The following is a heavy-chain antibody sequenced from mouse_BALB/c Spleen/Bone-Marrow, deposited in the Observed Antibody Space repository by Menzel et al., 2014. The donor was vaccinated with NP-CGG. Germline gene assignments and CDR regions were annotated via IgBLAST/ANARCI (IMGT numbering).Heavy chain of an antibody. D-gene: IGHD5-1-1*01. CDR3: ARGIPYYPMDF. Sequence: EVKLMESGAELVKPGASVKLSCTASGFNIKDTYMHWVKQRPEQGLEWIGRIDPANGNTKFAPKFQGKATITADTSSNTAYLRLSSLTSEDTAVYYCARGIPYYPMDFWGQGTSVTVSS. CDR1: GFNIKDTY. CDR2: IDPANGNT. V-gene: IGHV14-3*02. J-gene: IGHJ4*01.